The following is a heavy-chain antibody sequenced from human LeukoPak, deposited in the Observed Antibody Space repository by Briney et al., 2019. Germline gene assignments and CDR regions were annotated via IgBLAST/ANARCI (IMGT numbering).Heavy chain of an antibody. D-gene: IGHD6-13*01. V-gene: IGHV3-23*01. Sequence: GGSLRLSCAASGFTFSSYAMSWVRQAPGKGLEWVSAISGSGGSTYYADSVKGRFTISRDNSKNTLYLQMNSLRAEDTAVYYCARYEYSSRRLDPWGQGTLVTVSS. CDR3: ARYEYSSRRLDP. J-gene: IGHJ5*02. CDR2: ISGSGGST. CDR1: GFTFSSYA.